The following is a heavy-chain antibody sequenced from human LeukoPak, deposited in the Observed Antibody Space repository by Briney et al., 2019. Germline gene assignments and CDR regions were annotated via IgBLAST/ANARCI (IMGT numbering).Heavy chain of an antibody. V-gene: IGHV4-34*01. CDR2: INHSGST. CDR3: ARGPRYYGSGSYYFRPYYYGMDV. D-gene: IGHD3-10*01. CDR1: GGSFSGYY. J-gene: IGHJ6*02. Sequence: PSETLSLTCAVYGGSFSGYYWSWIRQPPGKGLEWIGEINHSGSTNYNPSLKSRVTISVDTSKNQFSLKLSSVTAADTAVYYCARGPRYYGSGSYYFRPYYYGMDVWGQGTTVTVSS.